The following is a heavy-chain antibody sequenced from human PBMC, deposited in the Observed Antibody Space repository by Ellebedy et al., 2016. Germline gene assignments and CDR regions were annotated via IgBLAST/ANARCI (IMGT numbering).Heavy chain of an antibody. CDR1: GFTFSSYA. V-gene: IGHV3-30-3*01. D-gene: IGHD2-15*01. CDR2: ISYDGSNK. CDR3: ARAEKDCSGGSCYLSFYYYYYMDV. Sequence: GGSLRLSCAASGFTFSSYAMHWVRQAPGKGLEWVAVISYDGSNKYYADSVKGRFTISRDNSKNTLYLQMNSLRAEDTAVYYCARAEKDCSGGSCYLSFYYYYYMDVWGKGTTVTVSS. J-gene: IGHJ6*03.